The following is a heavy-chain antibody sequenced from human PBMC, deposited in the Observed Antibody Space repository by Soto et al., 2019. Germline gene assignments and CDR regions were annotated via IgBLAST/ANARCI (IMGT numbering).Heavy chain of an antibody. J-gene: IGHJ4*02. D-gene: IGHD6-19*01. Sequence: VGSLRLSCAASGFTFSSYGMHWVRQAPGKGLEWVAVISYDGSNKYYADSVKGRFTISRDNSKNTLYLQMNSLRAEDTAVYYCAKVGFPFRGSGWYFDYWGQGTLVTVSS. CDR3: AKVGFPFRGSGWYFDY. CDR1: GFTFSSYG. V-gene: IGHV3-30*18. CDR2: ISYDGSNK.